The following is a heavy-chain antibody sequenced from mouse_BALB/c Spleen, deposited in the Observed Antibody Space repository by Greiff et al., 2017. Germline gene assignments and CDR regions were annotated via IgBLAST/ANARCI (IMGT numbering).Heavy chain of an antibody. V-gene: IGHV1S41*01. J-gene: IGHJ4*01. CDR1: GYTFTSYW. CDR3: ASHDDRGYYAMDY. CDR2: IGPGSGST. Sequence: DLVKPGVSVKLSCKASGYTFTSYWINWVKQRPGQGLEWIGRIGPGSGSTYYNEMFKGKATLTVDTSSSTAYIQLSSLSSEDSAVYFCASHDDRGYYAMDYWGQGTSVTVSS. D-gene: IGHD2-12*01.